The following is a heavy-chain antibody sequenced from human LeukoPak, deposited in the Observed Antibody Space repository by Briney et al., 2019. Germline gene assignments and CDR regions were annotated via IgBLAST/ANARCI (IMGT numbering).Heavy chain of an antibody. CDR1: GFTFSSYG. CDR3: AKEFSGTTLAPTYYFDY. V-gene: IGHV3-30*18. J-gene: IGHJ4*02. D-gene: IGHD1-1*01. CDR2: ISFDASNK. Sequence: GGSLRLSCAASGFTFSSYGMHWVRQAPGKGLQWVAVISFDASNKYYADSVKGRFTISRDNSKNTIYLQMNSLSAEDTAIYYCAKEFSGTTLAPTYYFDYWGQGTLVTVSS.